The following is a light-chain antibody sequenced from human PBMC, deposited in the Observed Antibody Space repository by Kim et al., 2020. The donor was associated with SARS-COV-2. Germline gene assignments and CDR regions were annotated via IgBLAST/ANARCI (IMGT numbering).Light chain of an antibody. V-gene: IGKV3-15*01. CDR3: QQYTNWPPLT. CDR2: RAS. J-gene: IGKJ4*01. Sequence: EIVMTQSPATLSVSPGERATLPCTASQSVGRNLAWYQHKPGQAPRLLIYRASTRATGLPARFSGSGSETEFTLTISSLQSEDFAVYYCQQYTNWPPLTFGGGTKVDIK. CDR1: QSVGRN.